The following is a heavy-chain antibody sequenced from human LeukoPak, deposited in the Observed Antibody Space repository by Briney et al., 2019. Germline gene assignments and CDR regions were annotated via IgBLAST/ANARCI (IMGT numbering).Heavy chain of an antibody. D-gene: IGHD4-23*01. Sequence: AGGSLRLSCAASGFTFSSYGMHWVRQAPGKGLEWVAVISYDGSNKYYADSVKGRFTISRDNSKNTLYVQMNSLRAEDTAVYYCAKEGVIDGGHSVSLYYFDYWSQGTLVTVSS. CDR2: ISYDGSNK. CDR1: GFTFSSYG. J-gene: IGHJ4*02. CDR3: AKEGVIDGGHSVSLYYFDY. V-gene: IGHV3-30*18.